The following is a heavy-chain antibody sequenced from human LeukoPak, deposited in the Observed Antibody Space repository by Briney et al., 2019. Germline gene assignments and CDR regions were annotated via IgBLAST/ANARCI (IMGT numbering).Heavy chain of an antibody. J-gene: IGHJ3*01. CDR2: IRQDGSDK. CDR1: GFTSTTAW. V-gene: IGHV3-7*01. CDR3: VVYKYILSWSAFDF. D-gene: IGHD6-13*01. Sequence: GGSLRLSCAISGFTSTTAWMTWVRQDPGKGLEWVADIRQDGSDKYYVDSVKGRFIISRDNAKNSVSLHMNNLRVEDTAVYYCVVYKYILSWSAFDFWGRGTTVTVSS.